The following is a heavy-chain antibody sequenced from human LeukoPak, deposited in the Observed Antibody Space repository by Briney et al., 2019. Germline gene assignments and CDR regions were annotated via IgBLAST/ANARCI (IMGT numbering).Heavy chain of an antibody. J-gene: IGHJ3*02. CDR2: IRYDGSNK. Sequence: PGGSLRLSRAASGFTFSSYGMHWVRQAPGKGLEWVAFIRYDGSNKYYADSVKGRFTISRDNSKNTLYLQMNSLRAEDTAEYYCAKDGFYDFWSGTTHAFDIWGQGTMVTVSS. CDR3: AKDGFYDFWSGTTHAFDI. CDR1: GFTFSSYG. V-gene: IGHV3-30*02. D-gene: IGHD3-3*01.